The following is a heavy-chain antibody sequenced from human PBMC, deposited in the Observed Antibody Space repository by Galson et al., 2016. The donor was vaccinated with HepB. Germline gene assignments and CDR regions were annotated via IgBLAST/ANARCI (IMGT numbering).Heavy chain of an antibody. D-gene: IGHD6-13*01. CDR1: GLTFSSYG. J-gene: IGHJ4*02. V-gene: IGHV3-30*18. CDR3: AKLWGGIAIADGDY. CDR2: ISYDGTNK. Sequence: SLRLSCAASGLTFSSYGMHWVRQAPGKGLEWVAVISYDGTNKFYADSVKGRFTISRDNSKNTLYLQMNSLRAEDTAVYYCAKLWGGIAIADGDYWGQGTLVTVSS.